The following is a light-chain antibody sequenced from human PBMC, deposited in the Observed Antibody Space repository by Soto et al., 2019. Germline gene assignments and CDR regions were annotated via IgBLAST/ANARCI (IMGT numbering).Light chain of an antibody. Sequence: QSVLTQPASVSGSPGRSIAISCTGTSSDIGAYAYVSWYQQHPGKVPKLIVFDVNYRPSGVSSRFSGSKSGNTASLTISGLQAEDEADYYCSSYTRTSSVIFGGGTKVTVL. J-gene: IGLJ2*01. CDR2: DVN. CDR3: SSYTRTSSVI. V-gene: IGLV2-14*03. CDR1: SSDIGAYAY.